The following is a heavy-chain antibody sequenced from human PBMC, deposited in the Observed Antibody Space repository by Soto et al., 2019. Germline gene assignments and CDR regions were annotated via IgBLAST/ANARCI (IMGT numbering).Heavy chain of an antibody. V-gene: IGHV4-59*01. D-gene: IGHD1-7*01. CDR3: ARDASLTGTTVLNVFDI. CDR1: GGSISSYY. CDR2: IYYSGST. Sequence: GKTSETLSLTCTVSGGSISSYYWSWIRQPPGKGLEWIGYIYYSGSTNYNPSLKSRVTISVDTSKNQFSLKLSSVTAADTAVYYCARDASLTGTTVLNVFDIWGQGTMVTVSS. J-gene: IGHJ3*02.